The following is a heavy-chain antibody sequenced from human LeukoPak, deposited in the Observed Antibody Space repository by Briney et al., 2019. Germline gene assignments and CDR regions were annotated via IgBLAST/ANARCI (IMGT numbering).Heavy chain of an antibody. D-gene: IGHD3-10*01. CDR1: GFTFSSYG. CDR3: VKFRVEWFGDPEDY. J-gene: IGHJ4*02. CDR2: ISHSDDST. V-gene: IGHV3-23*01. Sequence: GGSLRLSCAASGFTFSSYGMTWVRQAPGKGLEWVSSISHSDDSTYYADSAKGRFTISRDNSKNTLYLQMNSLRAEDTAVYYCVKFRVEWFGDPEDYWGQGTLVTVSS.